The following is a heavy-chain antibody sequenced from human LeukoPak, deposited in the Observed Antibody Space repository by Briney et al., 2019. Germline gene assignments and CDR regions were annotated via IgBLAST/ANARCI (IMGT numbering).Heavy chain of an antibody. CDR3: AKGRSWFPFDY. J-gene: IGHJ4*02. Sequence: PGGSLRLSCAASGFTLSSYAMNWVRQAPGKGLEWVSSISGSDGTTYYADSVKGRFTISRDNSKNTQYLQMNSLRVEDTAVYYCAKGRSWFPFDYWGQGTLVTVSS. V-gene: IGHV3-23*01. D-gene: IGHD6-13*01. CDR1: GFTLSSYA. CDR2: ISGSDGTT.